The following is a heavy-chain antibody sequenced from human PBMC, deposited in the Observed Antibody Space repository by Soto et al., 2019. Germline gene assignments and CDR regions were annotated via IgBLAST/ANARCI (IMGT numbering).Heavy chain of an antibody. J-gene: IGHJ4*02. Sequence: QVQLVESGGGVVQTGRSLRLSCAASGFTCSSYGMHWVRQAPGKGLECVAVISYDGSNKYYADSVKGRFTISRDNSKNTLYLQMNRLRADVTAVYYCAKDHVNKGTFDYWGQGTLVTVSS. CDR3: AKDHVNKGTFDY. D-gene: IGHD1-1*01. CDR1: GFTCSSYG. V-gene: IGHV3-30*18. CDR2: ISYDGSNK.